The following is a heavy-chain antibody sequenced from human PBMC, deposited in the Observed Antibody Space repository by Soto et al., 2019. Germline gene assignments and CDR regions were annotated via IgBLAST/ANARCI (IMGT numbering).Heavy chain of an antibody. Sequence: NPSETLSLTCTVSGGTITYYYWSWIRQAPGKGLEWIGYIYDSGSANYNPSLESRVTLSLDTSKNQLSLKLTSVTAADTAVYYCVSVEGTPTVTGDYYYYAMDAWGQGTTVTVSS. V-gene: IGHV4-59*01. J-gene: IGHJ6*02. CDR3: VSVEGTPTVTGDYYYYAMDA. CDR1: GGTITYYY. CDR2: IYDSGSA. D-gene: IGHD4-17*01.